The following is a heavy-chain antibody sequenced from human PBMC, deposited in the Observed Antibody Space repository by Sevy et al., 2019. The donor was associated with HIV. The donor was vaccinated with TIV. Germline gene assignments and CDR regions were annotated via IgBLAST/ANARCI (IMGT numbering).Heavy chain of an antibody. J-gene: IGHJ4*02. V-gene: IGHV3-23*01. CDR3: AKDRVSGTYYTGDFDY. CDR1: GFTFSTYA. CDR2: ISLSGGDT. D-gene: IGHD3-10*01. Sequence: GGSLRLSCAASGFTFSTYAMTWVRQAPGKGLEWVSVISLSGGDTYYANSVKGRFTKSRDNSKNTLYLQMNSLTAEDTAVYYCAKDRVSGTYYTGDFDYWGQGTLVTVSS.